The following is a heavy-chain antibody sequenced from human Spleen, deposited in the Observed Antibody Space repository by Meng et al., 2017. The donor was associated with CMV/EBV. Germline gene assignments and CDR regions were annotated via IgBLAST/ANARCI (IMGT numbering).Heavy chain of an antibody. Sequence: VSCRASGYTFPSHGITWVRQAPGHGLEWMGWISPSIGSTNYAQKLEDRVTMTTDRSTTTAYLELRSLRYDDTAVYFCARGTGIFDYWGQGTLVTVSS. CDR3: ARGTGIFDY. V-gene: IGHV1-18*04. CDR2: ISPSIGST. J-gene: IGHJ4*02. CDR1: GYTFPSHG. D-gene: IGHD7-27*01.